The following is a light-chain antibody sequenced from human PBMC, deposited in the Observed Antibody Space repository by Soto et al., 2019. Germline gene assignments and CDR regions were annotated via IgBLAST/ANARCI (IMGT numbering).Light chain of an antibody. CDR1: SSDVGGYNY. Sequence: QSVLTQPASVSGSPGQSITISCTGTSSDVGGYNYVSWYQQHPGKAPKLMIYDVSYRPSGVSNRFSGSKSGNTASLTISGLQAEDEADYYCSSYTSSSLLFGTGTKLTVL. CDR2: DVS. V-gene: IGLV2-14*01. CDR3: SSYTSSSLL. J-gene: IGLJ1*01.